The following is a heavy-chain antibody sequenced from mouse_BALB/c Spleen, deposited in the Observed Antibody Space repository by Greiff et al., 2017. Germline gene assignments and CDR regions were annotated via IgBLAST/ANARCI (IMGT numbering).Heavy chain of an antibody. CDR2: ISSGGSYT. CDR3: ARQAGNDYAMDY. CDR1: GFTFSSYG. J-gene: IGHJ4*01. Sequence: DVQLVESGGDLVKPGGSLKLSCAASGFTFSSYGMSWVRQTPDKRLEWVATISSGGSYTYYPDSVKGRFTISRDNAKNTLYLQMSSLKSEDTAMYYCARQAGNDYAMDYWGQGTSVTVSS. D-gene: IGHD4-1*01. V-gene: IGHV5-6*01.